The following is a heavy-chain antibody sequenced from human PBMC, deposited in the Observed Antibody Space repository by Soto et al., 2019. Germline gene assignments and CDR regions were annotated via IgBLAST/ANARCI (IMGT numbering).Heavy chain of an antibody. J-gene: IGHJ4*02. CDR1: GGSINSSYW. D-gene: IGHD6-13*01. V-gene: IGHV4-4*02. Sequence: QVQLQESDPGLVKPSGTLSLTCAVSGGSINSSYWWSWVRQPPGKGLEWIGEVYHSGDTNYTPSLQSRVTISVDKSRNQFSLKLSSVTAADTAVYYCARARSTWTLYYFDSWGQGTLVTVSS. CDR3: ARARSTWTLYYFDS. CDR2: VYHSGDT.